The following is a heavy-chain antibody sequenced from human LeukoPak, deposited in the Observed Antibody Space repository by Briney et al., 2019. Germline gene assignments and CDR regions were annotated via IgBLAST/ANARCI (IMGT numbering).Heavy chain of an antibody. CDR1: GGSISSYY. CDR2: IYYSGST. Sequence: SETLSLTCTVSGGSISSYYWSWIRQPPGKGLEWIGYIYYSGSTNYNPSLKSRVTISVDTSKNQFSLKLSSVTAADTAVYYCARERVDSSGHRSDYWGQGTLVTVSS. V-gene: IGHV4-59*01. J-gene: IGHJ4*02. D-gene: IGHD3-22*01. CDR3: ARERVDSSGHRSDY.